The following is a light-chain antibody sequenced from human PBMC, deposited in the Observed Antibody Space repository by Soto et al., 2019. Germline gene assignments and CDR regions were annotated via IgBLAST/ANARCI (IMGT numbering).Light chain of an antibody. J-gene: IGKJ4*01. CDR2: GAS. CDR3: QQYNNWPET. Sequence: EIVMTQSPATLSVSPGERATLSCRASQSVSSNLAWYQQNPGQAPRLLIYGASTRATGIPARFSGSGSGTEFTLTISSLQSEDFAVYYCQQYNNWPETFGGGTKV. V-gene: IGKV3-15*01. CDR1: QSVSSN.